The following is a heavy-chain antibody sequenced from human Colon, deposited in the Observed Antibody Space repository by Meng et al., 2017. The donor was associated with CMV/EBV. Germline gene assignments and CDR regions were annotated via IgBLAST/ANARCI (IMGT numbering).Heavy chain of an antibody. Sequence: SLKISCAASGFTFDNYAMHWVRQVPGKGLEWVSGITWNSGTIEYADSVRGRFTISRDNVKNYLYLQMNSLRLEDTAFYYCARDTTAARSHYFNFWGQGTLVTVSS. CDR2: ITWNSGTI. D-gene: IGHD2-15*01. CDR1: GFTFDNYA. V-gene: IGHV3-9*01. CDR3: ARDTTAARSHYFNF. J-gene: IGHJ4*02.